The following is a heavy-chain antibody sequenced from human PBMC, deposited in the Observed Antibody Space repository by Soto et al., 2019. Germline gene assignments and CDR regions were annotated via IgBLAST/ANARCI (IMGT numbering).Heavy chain of an antibody. CDR2: ISGSDGST. J-gene: IGHJ5*02. CDR1: GFTFSSYA. Sequence: GGSLRLSCAASGFTFSSYAMSWVRQAPGKGLEWVSSISGSDGSTYSADSVKGRFTISRDNSKNTLYLQMNSLRAEDTAVYYCAKSRSTGWQFYNWFDPWGQGTLVTVSS. D-gene: IGHD6-19*01. V-gene: IGHV3-23*01. CDR3: AKSRSTGWQFYNWFDP.